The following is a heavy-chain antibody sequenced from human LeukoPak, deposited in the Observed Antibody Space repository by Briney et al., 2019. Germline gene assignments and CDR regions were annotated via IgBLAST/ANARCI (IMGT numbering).Heavy chain of an antibody. V-gene: IGHV3-21*01. CDR1: GFTFSTYN. D-gene: IGHD1-26*01. Sequence: PGGALRLSCAASGFTFSTYNRNWVRQAPGKWLEWVSSIPSSSGYIYYADSVEGRFTISRDNAKNSLYLQMNSLRAEDTAVYYCARDPYSGRYGDYYYYYMDVWGKGTTVTISS. J-gene: IGHJ6*03. CDR3: ARDPYSGRYGDYYYYYMDV. CDR2: IPSSSGYI.